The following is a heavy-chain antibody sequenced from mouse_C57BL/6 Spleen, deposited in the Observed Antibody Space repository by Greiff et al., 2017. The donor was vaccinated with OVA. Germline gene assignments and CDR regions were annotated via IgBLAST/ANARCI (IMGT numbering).Heavy chain of an antibody. CDR3: ARAPKGDWYFDV. CDR1: GYTFTDYY. J-gene: IGHJ1*03. Sequence: EVQLQQSGPELVKPGASVKISCKASGYTFTDYYMNWVKQSHGKSLEWIGDINPNNGGTSYNQKFKGKATLTVDKSSSTAYMELRSLTSEDSAVYYCARAPKGDWYFDVWGTGTTVTVSS. CDR2: INPNNGGT. V-gene: IGHV1-26*01.